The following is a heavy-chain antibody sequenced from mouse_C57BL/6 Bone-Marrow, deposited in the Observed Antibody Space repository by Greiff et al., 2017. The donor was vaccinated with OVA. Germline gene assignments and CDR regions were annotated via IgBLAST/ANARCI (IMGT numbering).Heavy chain of an antibody. J-gene: IGHJ4*01. CDR2: IYPGNGDT. CDR1: GYTFTSYN. D-gene: IGHD1-1*01. V-gene: IGHV1-12*01. Sequence: LQESGAELVRPGASVKMSCKASGYTFTSYNMHWVKQTPRQGLEWIGAIYPGNGDTSYNQKFKGKATLTVDKSSSTAYMQLSSLTSEDSAVYFCARWNYGSSSYAMDYWGQGTSVTVSS. CDR3: ARWNYGSSSYAMDY.